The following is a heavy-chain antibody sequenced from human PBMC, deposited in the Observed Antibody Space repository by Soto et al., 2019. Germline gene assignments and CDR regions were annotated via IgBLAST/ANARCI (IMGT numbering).Heavy chain of an antibody. D-gene: IGHD6-19*01. CDR2: MNPNSGNT. Sequence: ASVKVSCKASGYTFTSYDINWVRQATGQGLEWMGWMNPNSGNTGYAQKFRGRVTMTRNTSISTAYMELSSLRSEDTAVYYCARVGVAVAGTDYYYGMDVWGQGTTVTVSS. CDR1: GYTFTSYD. V-gene: IGHV1-8*01. J-gene: IGHJ6*02. CDR3: ARVGVAVAGTDYYYGMDV.